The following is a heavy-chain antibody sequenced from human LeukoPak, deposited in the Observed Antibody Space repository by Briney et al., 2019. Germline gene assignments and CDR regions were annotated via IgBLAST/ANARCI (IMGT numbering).Heavy chain of an antibody. CDR3: AKDSSGSYSHFDY. J-gene: IGHJ4*02. Sequence: GGSLRLSCAASGFIFGSYGMHWVRQAPGKGLEWVAFVWYDGTNKYYADSVKGRFTISRDNSKDTLYLQINSLRPEDTAVYYCAKDSSGSYSHFDYWGQGTLVTVSS. V-gene: IGHV3-30*02. CDR1: GFIFGSYG. D-gene: IGHD3-22*01. CDR2: VWYDGTNK.